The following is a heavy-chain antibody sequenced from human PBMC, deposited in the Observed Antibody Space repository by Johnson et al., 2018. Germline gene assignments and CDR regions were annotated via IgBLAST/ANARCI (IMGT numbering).Heavy chain of an antibody. V-gene: IGHV3-30-3*02. CDR3: AKIPEGGYCSSSRCPGGAFDI. J-gene: IGHJ3*02. D-gene: IGHD2-2*01. CDR2: ISYDGSNK. Sequence: QVQLVESGGGVVQPGRSLRLSCAASGFTFSSYAMHWVRQAPGKGLEWVAVISYDGSNKYYADSVKGRFTISRDNSKNTLYLQMNSLRAEDTAVYYCAKIPEGGYCSSSRCPGGAFDIWGQGTMVTVSS. CDR1: GFTFSSYA.